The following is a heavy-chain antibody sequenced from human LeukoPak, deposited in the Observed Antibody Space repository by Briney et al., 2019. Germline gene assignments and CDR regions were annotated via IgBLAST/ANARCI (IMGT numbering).Heavy chain of an antibody. V-gene: IGHV3-23*01. CDR2: ISGSGGST. CDR1: GFTFSSYA. J-gene: IGHJ4*02. D-gene: IGHD3-22*01. CDR3: AKDGYDSSGYRQYYFDY. Sequence: GGSLRLSCAASGFTFSSYAMNWVRQAPGKGLEWVSTISGSGGSTYYADSVKGRFTISRDNSKNTLYLQMNSLRAEDTAVYYCAKDGYDSSGYRQYYFDYWGQGTLVTVSS.